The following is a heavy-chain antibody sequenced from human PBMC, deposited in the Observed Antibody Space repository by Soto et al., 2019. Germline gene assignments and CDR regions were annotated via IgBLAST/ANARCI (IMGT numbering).Heavy chain of an antibody. CDR2: IYYSGIT. CDR3: ESLYQREGIDY. CDR1: GGSVSSGGYD. Sequence: PXETLSLPFTVSGGSVSSGGYDWSWIRQPPGKVLEWIVYIYYSGITNYNPSLKSRVTISVDTSKNQFSLKLSSVTAADTAVYYCESLYQREGIDYWGQGTLVTVSS. D-gene: IGHD2-2*01. J-gene: IGHJ4*02. V-gene: IGHV4-61*08.